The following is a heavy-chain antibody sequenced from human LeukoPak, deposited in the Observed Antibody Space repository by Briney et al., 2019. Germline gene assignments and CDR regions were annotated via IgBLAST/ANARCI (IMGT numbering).Heavy chain of an antibody. Sequence: SETLSLTCTVSGGSISSGSYYWSWIRQPAGKGLEWIGRIYTSGSTNYNPSLKSRVTISVDTSKNQFTLKLNSVTAADTAVYYCARGLGYYDSSVGYWGQGTLVTVSS. CDR3: ARGLGYYDSSVGY. V-gene: IGHV4-61*02. CDR2: IYTSGST. D-gene: IGHD3-22*01. J-gene: IGHJ4*02. CDR1: GGSISSGSYY.